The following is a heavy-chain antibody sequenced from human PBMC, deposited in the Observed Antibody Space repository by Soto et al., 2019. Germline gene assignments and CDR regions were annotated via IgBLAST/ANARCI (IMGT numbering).Heavy chain of an antibody. J-gene: IGHJ3*02. CDR2: ISYDESNK. CDR1: GFPFSSYG. D-gene: IGHD6-25*01. Sequence: ESGGGVVQPGRSLRLSCAASGFPFSSYGMHWVRQAPGKGLEWVAVISYDESNKYYADSVKGRFTISRDNSKNTLYLQMNSLRAEDTAVYYCAKDQSGSVNAFDIWGQGTMVTVSS. V-gene: IGHV3-30*18. CDR3: AKDQSGSVNAFDI.